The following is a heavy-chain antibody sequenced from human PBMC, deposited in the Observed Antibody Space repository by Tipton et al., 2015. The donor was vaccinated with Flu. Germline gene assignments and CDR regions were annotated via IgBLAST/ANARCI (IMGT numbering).Heavy chain of an antibody. Sequence: TLSLTGTVSGGSISSGNYYWSWIRQPAGKALEWIGRIYTSGNTNYNPSLRSRVTISRDTSKSQFSLKLSSATAADTAVYYCARGRYCDISSCSGYGMDVWGQGTTVTVSS. D-gene: IGHD2-2*01. V-gene: IGHV4-61*02. CDR3: ARGRYCDISSCSGYGMDV. CDR2: IYTSGNT. CDR1: GGSISSGNYY. J-gene: IGHJ6*02.